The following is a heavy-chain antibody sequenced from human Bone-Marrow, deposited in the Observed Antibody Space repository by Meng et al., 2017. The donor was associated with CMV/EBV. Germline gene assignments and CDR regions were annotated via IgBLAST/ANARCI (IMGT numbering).Heavy chain of an antibody. CDR3: ARRRIFGVFDY. V-gene: IGHV4-39*01. Sequence: SETLSLTCTVSGGSISSSSYYWGWIRQPPGKGLEWIGSIYYSGSTYYNPSLKSRVTISVDTSKNQFSPKLSSVTAADTAVYYCARRRIFGVFDYWGQGTLVTVSS. D-gene: IGHD3-3*01. J-gene: IGHJ4*02. CDR1: GGSISSSSYY. CDR2: IYYSGST.